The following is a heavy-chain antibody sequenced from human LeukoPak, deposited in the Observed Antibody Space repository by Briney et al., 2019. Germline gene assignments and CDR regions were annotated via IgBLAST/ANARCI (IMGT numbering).Heavy chain of an antibody. CDR3: ARRIVLVATANDVLDS. J-gene: IGHJ4*02. D-gene: IGHD2-15*01. CDR1: GGSISSSGYF. V-gene: IGHV4-39*01. Sequence: SETLSLTCIVSGGSISSSGYFWAWIRQPPGKGLEWIGSIFYTGGTYYNPSLKSRVTIPVDTSRNQFSLHVNSVTAADTAVYFCARRIVLVATANDVLDSWGQGTLVTVSS. CDR2: IFYTGGT.